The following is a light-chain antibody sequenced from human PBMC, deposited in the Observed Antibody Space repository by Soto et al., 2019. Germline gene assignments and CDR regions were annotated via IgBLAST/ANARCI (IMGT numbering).Light chain of an antibody. CDR1: SGSVSTSYY. CDR3: GLYMGSGISV. CDR2: NTY. J-gene: IGLJ2*01. Sequence: QTVVTQEPSFSVSPGGTVTLTCGLSSGSVSTSYYPSWYQQTPGQAPRTLIYNTYTRSSGVPDRFSASILVDKAALTIAGAQADDESDYYCGLYMGSGISVFGGGTKLTVL. V-gene: IGLV8-61*01.